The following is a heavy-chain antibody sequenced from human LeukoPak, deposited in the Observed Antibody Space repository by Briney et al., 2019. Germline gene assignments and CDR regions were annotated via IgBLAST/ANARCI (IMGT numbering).Heavy chain of an antibody. CDR3: ARDLLGPTFSPGY. D-gene: IGHD3-16*01. CDR1: GFTFSSYG. V-gene: IGHV3-30*02. CDR2: IRYDGSNK. Sequence: GGSRRLSCAASGFTFSSYGMHWVRQAPGKGLEWVAFIRYDGSNKYYADSVKGRFTISRDNSKNTLYLQMNSLRAEDTAVYYCARDLLGPTFSPGYWGQGTLVTVSS. J-gene: IGHJ4*02.